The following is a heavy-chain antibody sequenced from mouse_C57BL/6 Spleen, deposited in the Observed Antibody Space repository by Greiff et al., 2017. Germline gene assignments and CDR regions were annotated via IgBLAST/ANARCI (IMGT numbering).Heavy chain of an antibody. CDR2: ILPGSGST. CDR1: GYTFTGYW. J-gene: IGHJ4*01. D-gene: IGHD2-5*01. V-gene: IGHV1-9*01. Sequence: QVQLKESGAELMKPGASVKLSCKATGYTFTGYWIEWVKQRPGHGLEWIGEILPGSGSTNYNETFKGKATFTADPSSNTAYMQLSSLTTEDSAIYYCAREGGYSNYMYAMDYWGQGTSVTVSS. CDR3: AREGGYSNYMYAMDY.